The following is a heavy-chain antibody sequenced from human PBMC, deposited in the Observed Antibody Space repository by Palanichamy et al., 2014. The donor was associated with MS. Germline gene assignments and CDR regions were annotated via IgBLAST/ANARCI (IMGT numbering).Heavy chain of an antibody. V-gene: IGHV1-46*01. CDR3: ARVGCSGGSCYSWLDQAPYDY. CDR2: IKASGGST. J-gene: IGHJ4*02. Sequence: GLEWMGIIKASGGSTTYAQKFQGRVTMTRDTSTSTVYMELSSLRSEDTAVYYCARVGCSGGSCYSWLDQAPYDYWGQGTLVTVSS. D-gene: IGHD2-15*01.